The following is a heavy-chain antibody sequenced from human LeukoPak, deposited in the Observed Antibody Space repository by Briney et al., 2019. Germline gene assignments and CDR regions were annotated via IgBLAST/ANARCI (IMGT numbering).Heavy chain of an antibody. J-gene: IGHJ4*02. Sequence: GGSLRLSCAASGFTFSSYWMSWVRQAPGKGLEWVANIKQDGSEKYYVDSVKGRFTISRDNSKNTLYLQMNSLRAEDTAVYYCARDRYSLPGGYWGQGTLVAVSS. CDR1: GFTFSSYW. CDR3: ARDRYSLPGGY. V-gene: IGHV3-7*01. CDR2: IKQDGSEK. D-gene: IGHD5-12*01.